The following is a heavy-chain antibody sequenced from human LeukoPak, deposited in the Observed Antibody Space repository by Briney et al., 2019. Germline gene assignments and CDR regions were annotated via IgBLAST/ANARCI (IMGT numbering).Heavy chain of an antibody. D-gene: IGHD3-10*01. J-gene: IGHJ5*02. V-gene: IGHV3-74*01. CDR2: INSDGSST. CDR3: ARHGSGSYSFYNWFDP. CDR1: GFTFSSYW. Sequence: GGSLRLSCAASGFTFSSYWMHWVRQAPGKGLVWVSRINSDGSSTSYADSVKGRFTISRDNAKNTLYLQMNSLRAEDTALYYCARHGSGSYSFYNWFDPWGHGTLVTVSS.